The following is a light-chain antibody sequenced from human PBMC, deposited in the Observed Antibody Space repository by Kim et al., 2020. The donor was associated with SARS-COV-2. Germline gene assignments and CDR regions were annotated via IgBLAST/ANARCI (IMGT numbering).Light chain of an antibody. CDR3: QSYDSSNHRV. V-gene: IGLV6-57*04. CDR2: ADN. Sequence: NFMLTQPHSVSESPGRTVTISCTRSSGSIASNYVQWYQQRPGSAPTTVIYADNQRPSGVPDRFSGSIDSSSNSASLTISGLKTEDEADYYCQSYDSSNHRVFGGGTKVTVL. CDR1: SGSIASNY. J-gene: IGLJ3*02.